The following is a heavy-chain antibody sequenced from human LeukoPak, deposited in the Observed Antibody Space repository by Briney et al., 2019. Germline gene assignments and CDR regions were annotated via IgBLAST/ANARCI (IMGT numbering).Heavy chain of an antibody. D-gene: IGHD6-13*01. CDR1: GGSISSYY. V-gene: IGHV4-59*08. CDR2: IYYSGST. Sequence: SETLSLTCTVSGGSISSYYWSWIRQPPGKGLEWIGCIYYSGSTNYNPSLKSRVTISVDTSKNQFSLKLSSVTAADTAVYYCARHRFGRIAAAAGMDVWGQGTTVTVSS. J-gene: IGHJ6*02. CDR3: ARHRFGRIAAAAGMDV.